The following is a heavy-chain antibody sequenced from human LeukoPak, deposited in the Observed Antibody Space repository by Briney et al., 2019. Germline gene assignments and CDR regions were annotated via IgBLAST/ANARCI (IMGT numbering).Heavy chain of an antibody. V-gene: IGHV1-18*01. J-gene: IGHJ5*02. Sequence: AASVKVSCKASGYTFTTYDISWVRQAPGQGLEWMGWISTYNGNTKYAQNLQGRVTMTTDPSTSTAYMDLRSLRSDDTAVYYCARAGAVVDNWFDPWGQGTLVTVSS. D-gene: IGHD2-15*01. CDR2: ISTYNGNT. CDR1: GYTFTTYD. CDR3: ARAGAVVDNWFDP.